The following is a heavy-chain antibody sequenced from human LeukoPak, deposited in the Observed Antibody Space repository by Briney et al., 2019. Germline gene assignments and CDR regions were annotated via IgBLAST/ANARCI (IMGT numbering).Heavy chain of an antibody. CDR2: ITGSGGST. CDR3: AKVPLIAAPKHFDY. Sequence: GGSLRLSCAASGFTFSSYSTNWVRQAPGKGLEWVSAITGSGGSTYYADSVKGRFTISRDNSKNTLYLQMNRLRAEDTAVYYCAKVPLIAAPKHFDYWGQGTLVTVSS. CDR1: GFTFSSYS. J-gene: IGHJ4*02. V-gene: IGHV3-23*01. D-gene: IGHD6-13*01.